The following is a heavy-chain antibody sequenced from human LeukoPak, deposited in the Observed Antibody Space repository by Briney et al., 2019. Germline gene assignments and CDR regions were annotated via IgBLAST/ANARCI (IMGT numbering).Heavy chain of an antibody. D-gene: IGHD2-2*01. Sequence: PGGSLRLSCAASGFTFSSYSMNWVRQAPGKGLEWVSSISSSSSYIYYADSVKGRFTISRDNAKNSLYLQMNSLRAEDTAVYYCARASRPSLYCSSTSCFLNWFDPWGQGTLVTVSS. V-gene: IGHV3-21*01. CDR1: GFTFSSYS. CDR2: ISSSSSYI. J-gene: IGHJ5*02. CDR3: ARASRPSLYCSSTSCFLNWFDP.